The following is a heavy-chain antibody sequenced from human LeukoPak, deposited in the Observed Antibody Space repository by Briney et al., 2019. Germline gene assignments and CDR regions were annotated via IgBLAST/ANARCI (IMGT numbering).Heavy chain of an antibody. V-gene: IGHV3-30*02. J-gene: IGHJ4*02. Sequence: GGSLRLSCAASGFTFSSYGMHWVRQAPGKGLEWVAFIRYDGSDKYYADSVKGRFTISRDHSNNSVSLQMTNLRVEDTAIYYCARGAYRISWLGIDYWGQGTLVTVSS. CDR3: ARGAYRISWLGIDY. D-gene: IGHD3-16*02. CDR2: IRYDGSDK. CDR1: GFTFSSYG.